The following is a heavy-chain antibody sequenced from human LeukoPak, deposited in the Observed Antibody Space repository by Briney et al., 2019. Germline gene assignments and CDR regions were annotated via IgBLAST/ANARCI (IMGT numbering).Heavy chain of an antibody. CDR2: IWYDGSKK. CDR3: ARDREAARPGWFDP. D-gene: IGHD6-6*01. J-gene: IGHJ5*02. V-gene: IGHV3-33*01. CDR1: GFSFISHG. Sequence: GGSLRLSCAASGFSFISHGMHWVRQVPGKGLEWVAVIWYDGSKKYYADFVRGRFTISIGNFKNTMSLQMNSLRADDTAVYYCARDREAARPGWFDPWGQGTLVTVSS.